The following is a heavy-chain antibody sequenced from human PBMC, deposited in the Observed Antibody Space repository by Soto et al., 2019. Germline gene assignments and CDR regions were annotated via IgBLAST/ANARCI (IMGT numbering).Heavy chain of an antibody. J-gene: IGHJ4*02. Sequence: QVQLVESGGGVVQPGRSLRLSCAASGFTFSSYGMHWVRQAPGKGLEWVAVISYDGSNKYYADSVKGRFTISRDNSKNTLYLQMNSLRAEDTAVYYCAKDPHDCGDRLDYWGQGTLVTVSS. D-gene: IGHD4-17*01. CDR3: AKDPHDCGDRLDY. V-gene: IGHV3-30*18. CDR2: ISYDGSNK. CDR1: GFTFSSYG.